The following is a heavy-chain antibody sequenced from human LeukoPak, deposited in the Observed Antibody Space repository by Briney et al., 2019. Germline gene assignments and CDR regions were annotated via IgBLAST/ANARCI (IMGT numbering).Heavy chain of an antibody. J-gene: IGHJ6*02. V-gene: IGHV3-23*01. D-gene: IGHD5-12*01. CDR1: GFTFNNYA. CDR3: ARARGYSGYESKWYYYGMDV. Sequence: GGSLRLSCVASGFTFNNYAMSWVRQAPGKGLEWVSAITGSGGSTYYGDSVKGRVTLSRDNSRNTLYLQLNSLRAEDTAVYYCARARGYSGYESKWYYYGMDVWGQGTTVTVSS. CDR2: ITGSGGST.